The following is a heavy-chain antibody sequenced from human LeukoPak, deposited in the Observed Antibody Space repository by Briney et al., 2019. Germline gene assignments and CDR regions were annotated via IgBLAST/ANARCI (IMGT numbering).Heavy chain of an antibody. CDR3: ARSMSGGLGFFQS. V-gene: IGHV1-2*02. Sequence: ASVKVSCKASGYTFTDYYMHWVRHAPGQGLEWMGWINPNSGGTSYAQNFQGRATMTRDTSIRTAYMERSSLRSDDTAVYYCARSMSGGLGFFQSWGQGTLVAVSS. J-gene: IGHJ1*01. CDR1: GYTFTDYY. CDR2: INPNSGGT. D-gene: IGHD2-15*01.